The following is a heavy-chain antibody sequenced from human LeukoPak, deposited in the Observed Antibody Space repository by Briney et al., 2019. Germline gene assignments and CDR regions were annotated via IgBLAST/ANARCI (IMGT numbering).Heavy chain of an antibody. Sequence: GGSQSLSCAASGFTVSSNYMSWVRQAPGKGLEWVSVIYSGGSTYYADSVKGRFTISRDNSKNTLYLQMNSLRAEDTAVYYCARVAGYYYDSSGYFSPYYFVDSGQGSLVTVSS. CDR2: IYSGGST. J-gene: IGHJ4*02. D-gene: IGHD3-22*01. CDR3: ARVAGYYYDSSGYFSPYYFVD. CDR1: GFTVSSNY. V-gene: IGHV3-53*01.